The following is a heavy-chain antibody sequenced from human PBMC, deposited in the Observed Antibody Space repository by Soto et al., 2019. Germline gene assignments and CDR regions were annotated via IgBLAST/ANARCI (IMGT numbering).Heavy chain of an antibody. CDR2: IKQDASEK. Sequence: EVKLVESGGGLVQPGGSLRLSCAASGFTFSSYWMSWVRQAPGKGLEWVANIKQDASEKYYVDSVKGRFTISRDNAKNSRYLQMNSLRAEDTAVYYCARGRGCSTGCHNFDYWGQGTLVTVSS. CDR3: ARGRGCSTGCHNFDY. D-gene: IGHD2-2*01. V-gene: IGHV3-7*01. CDR1: GFTFSSYW. J-gene: IGHJ4*02.